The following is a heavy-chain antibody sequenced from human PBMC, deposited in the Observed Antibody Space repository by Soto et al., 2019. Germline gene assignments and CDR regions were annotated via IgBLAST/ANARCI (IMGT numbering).Heavy chain of an antibody. CDR3: AMSIVVVTAAEY. CDR2: INAGNGNT. V-gene: IGHV1-3*01. Sequence: ASVKVSCKASGYTFTSYAMHWVRQAPGQRLEWMGWINAGNGNTKYSQKFQGRVTITRDTSASTAYMELSSLRSEDTAVYYCAMSIVVVTAAEYWGQGTLVTVSS. J-gene: IGHJ4*02. D-gene: IGHD2-21*02. CDR1: GYTFTSYA.